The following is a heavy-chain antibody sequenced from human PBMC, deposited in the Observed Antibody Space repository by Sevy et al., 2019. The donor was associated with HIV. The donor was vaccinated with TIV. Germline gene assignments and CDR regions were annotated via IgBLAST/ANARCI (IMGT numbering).Heavy chain of an antibody. Sequence: GGSLRLSCAASGFTFSSYSMNWVRQAPGKGLEWVSSISSSSSYIYYADSVKGRFTISRDNAKNSLYLQMNSLRAEDTAVYYCARENLYGVSTFGEGIDYWGQGTLVTVSS. J-gene: IGHJ4*02. V-gene: IGHV3-21*01. CDR3: ARENLYGVSTFGEGIDY. CDR1: GFTFSSYS. D-gene: IGHD3-16*01. CDR2: ISSSSSYI.